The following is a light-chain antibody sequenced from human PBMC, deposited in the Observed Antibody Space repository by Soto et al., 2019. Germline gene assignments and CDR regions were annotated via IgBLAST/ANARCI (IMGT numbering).Light chain of an antibody. CDR2: GNT. V-gene: IGLV1-40*01. J-gene: IGLJ1*01. Sequence: QSVLTQPPSITGAPGQRVTISCAGSSSNIGAGSDVHWYHQLPGTAPKLLIYGNTNRPSGVPDRFSGSKSGTSASLAIAGIQTEDEGDYYCQTHDSSMSGIYVFAAGTKATVL. CDR3: QTHDSSMSGIYV. CDR1: SSNIGAGSD.